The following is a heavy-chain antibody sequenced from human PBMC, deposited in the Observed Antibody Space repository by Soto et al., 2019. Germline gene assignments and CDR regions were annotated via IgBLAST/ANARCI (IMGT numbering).Heavy chain of an antibody. D-gene: IGHD3-9*01. CDR2: ISWDGGST. CDR3: AKGRKLGTGDY. Sequence: GGSLRLSCAASGFTFDDYTMHWVRQAPGKGLEWVSAISWDGGSTYYADSVKGRFTISRDNSKNTLYLQMNSLRAEDTAVYYCAKGRKLGTGDYWGQGTLVTVSS. J-gene: IGHJ4*02. CDR1: GFTFDDYT. V-gene: IGHV3-43*01.